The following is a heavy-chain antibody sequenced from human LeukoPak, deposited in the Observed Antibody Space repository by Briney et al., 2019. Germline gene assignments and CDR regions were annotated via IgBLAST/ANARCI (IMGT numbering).Heavy chain of an antibody. Sequence: PGGSLRLSCAASGFAFSSYSMNWVRQAPGKGLEWVSYISSSSSTIYYADSVKGRFTISRDNVKNSLYLQMNSLRAEDTAVYYCARDLWFGELKDWGQGTLVTVSS. CDR1: GFAFSSYS. CDR2: ISSSSSTI. CDR3: ARDLWFGELKD. J-gene: IGHJ4*02. D-gene: IGHD3-10*01. V-gene: IGHV3-48*01.